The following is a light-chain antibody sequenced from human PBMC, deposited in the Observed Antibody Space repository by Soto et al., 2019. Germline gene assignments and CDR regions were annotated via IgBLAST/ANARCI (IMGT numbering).Light chain of an antibody. V-gene: IGKV3-20*01. CDR3: HQYVSSPPYT. Sequence: EVVLTQSPGTLSLSPGESATLSCRASQSVSNNYFAWYQQKPGQAPRLLIFGSSDRATGIPDRFSGSGSGTDFTLTISRLEPEDFAVYYCHQYVSSPPYTFGQGTKLDIK. CDR2: GSS. CDR1: QSVSNNY. J-gene: IGKJ2*01.